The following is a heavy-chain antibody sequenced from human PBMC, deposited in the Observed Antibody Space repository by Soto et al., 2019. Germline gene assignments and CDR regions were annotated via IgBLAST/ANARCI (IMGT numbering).Heavy chain of an antibody. CDR2: IYSGGST. CDR1: GFTVSSNY. V-gene: IGHV3-66*01. D-gene: IGHD5-12*01. CDR3: ARDYNRYSGYDF. J-gene: IGHJ4*02. Sequence: GGSLRLSCAASGFTVSSNYMSWVLQAPWKGLEWVSVIYSGGSTYYADSVKGRFTISRDNSKNTLYLQMNSLRAEDTAVYYCARDYNRYSGYDFWGQGTLVTVSS.